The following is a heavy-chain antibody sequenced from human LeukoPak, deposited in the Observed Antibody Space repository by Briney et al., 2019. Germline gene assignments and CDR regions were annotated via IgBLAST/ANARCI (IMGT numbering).Heavy chain of an antibody. J-gene: IGHJ4*02. CDR3: ARAFRIAARPADY. CDR1: GYTFTGYY. Sequence: ASVKVSCKASGYTFTGYYVHWVRQAPGQGLEWMGRINPNSGGTNYAQKFQGRVTMTRDTSISTAYMELSRLRSDDTAVYYCARAFRIAARPADYWGQGTLVTVSS. D-gene: IGHD6-6*01. V-gene: IGHV1-2*06. CDR2: INPNSGGT.